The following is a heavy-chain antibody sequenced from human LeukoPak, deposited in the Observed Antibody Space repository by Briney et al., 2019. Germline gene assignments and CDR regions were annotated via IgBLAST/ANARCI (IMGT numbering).Heavy chain of an antibody. J-gene: IGHJ4*02. Sequence: GGSLRLSCEGSGFSFSSHWMSWVRQALGKGLEWVGRTRNKANSYTTEYAASVKGRFTISRDDSKNSLYLQMNSLKTEDTAVYYCARRYSYYDYWGQGTLVTVSS. D-gene: IGHD6-13*01. CDR2: TRNKANSYTT. V-gene: IGHV3-72*01. CDR3: ARRYSYYDY. CDR1: GFSFSSHW.